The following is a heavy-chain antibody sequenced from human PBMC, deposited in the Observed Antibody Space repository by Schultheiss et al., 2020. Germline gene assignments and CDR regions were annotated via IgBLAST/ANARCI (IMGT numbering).Heavy chain of an antibody. J-gene: IGHJ6*02. CDR2: IYYSGST. CDR3: ARDDSKRGYDFWSGYYTPPGMDV. CDR1: GGSISSYY. V-gene: IGHV4-59*12. D-gene: IGHD3-3*01. Sequence: SETLSLTCTVSGGSISSYYWSWIRQPPGKGLEWIGYIYYSGSTYYNPSLKSRVTISVDKSKNQFSLKLSSVTAADTAVYYCARDDSKRGYDFWSGYYTPPGMDVWGQGTTVTVSS.